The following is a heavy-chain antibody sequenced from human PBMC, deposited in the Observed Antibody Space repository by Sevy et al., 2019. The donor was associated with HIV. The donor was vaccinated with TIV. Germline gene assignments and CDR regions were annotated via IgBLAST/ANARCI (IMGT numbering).Heavy chain of an antibody. CDR2: IRYDGSTK. CDR3: AKHRDTLAAAAYLDH. D-gene: IGHD6-13*01. CDR1: GFTFSQYG. V-gene: IGHV3-30*02. J-gene: IGHJ4*02. Sequence: GGSLRLCCAATGFTFSQYGMEWVRQAPGKGLEWVAFIRYDGSTKYYADSVKGRFTISRDNSKNMLYLQMNSLRPEDTALYSCAKHRDTLAAAAYLDHWGQGTLVTVSS.